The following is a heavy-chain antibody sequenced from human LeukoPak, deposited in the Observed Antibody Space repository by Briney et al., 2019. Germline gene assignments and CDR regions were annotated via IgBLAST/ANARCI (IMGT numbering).Heavy chain of an antibody. J-gene: IGHJ6*03. V-gene: IGHV1-2*02. CDR3: ARGLGRYVWGSYRYSPYYYYLDV. CDR2: INPNSGGT. Sequence: GASVKVSCKASGYTFTGYYMHWVRQAPGQGLEWMGWINPNSGGTNYAQKFQGRVTITRNTSISTAYMELSSLRSEDTAVYYCARGLGRYVWGSYRYSPYYYYLDVWGKGTTVTVSS. D-gene: IGHD3-16*02. CDR1: GYTFTGYY.